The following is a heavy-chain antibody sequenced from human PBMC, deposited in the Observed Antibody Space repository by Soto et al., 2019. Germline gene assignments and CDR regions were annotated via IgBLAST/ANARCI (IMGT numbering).Heavy chain of an antibody. D-gene: IGHD3-10*01. V-gene: IGHV1-3*01. CDR1: GYTFAGYA. CDR3: VKGREELAYSTLDY. CDR2: INAGNGNT. Sequence: ASVKVSCKASGYTFAGYAMHWVRQAPGQRLEWMGWINAGNGNTKYSQKFQGRFTITRDTSASTAYMELSSLRSEDTAVYFCVKGREELAYSTLDYWGQGALVTVSS. J-gene: IGHJ4*02.